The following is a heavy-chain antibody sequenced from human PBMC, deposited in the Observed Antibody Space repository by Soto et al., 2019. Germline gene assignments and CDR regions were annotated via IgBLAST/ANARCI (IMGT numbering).Heavy chain of an antibody. D-gene: IGHD1-26*01. Sequence: SQTLSLTCAISGDSVSSNSAAWNWIRQSPSRGLEWLGRTSYRSKWYKDYAVSVKSRITINPDTSKNQFSLQLSSVTAADTAVYYCARKLRRNSGSYWGHWFDPWGQGTLVTVSS. CDR1: GDSVSSNSAA. V-gene: IGHV6-1*01. CDR3: ARKLRRNSGSYWGHWFDP. J-gene: IGHJ5*02. CDR2: TSYRSKWYK.